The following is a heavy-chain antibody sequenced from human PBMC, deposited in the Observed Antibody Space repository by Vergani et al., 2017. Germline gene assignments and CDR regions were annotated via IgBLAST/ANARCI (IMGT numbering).Heavy chain of an antibody. D-gene: IGHD3-16*02. V-gene: IGHV3-15*01. CDR3: TTDKDYDYVWGSYRVDY. Sequence: EVQLVESGGGLVKPGGSLRLSCAASGFTFSNAWMSWVRQAPGKGLEWVGRIKSKTDGGTTDHAAPVKGRFTISRDDSKNTLYLQMNSLKTEDTAVYYCTTDKDYDYVWGSYRVDYWGQGTLVTVSS. CDR2: IKSKTDGGTT. J-gene: IGHJ4*02. CDR1: GFTFSNAW.